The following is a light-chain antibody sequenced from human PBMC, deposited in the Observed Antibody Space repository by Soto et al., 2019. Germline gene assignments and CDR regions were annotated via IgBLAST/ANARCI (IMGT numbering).Light chain of an antibody. CDR3: QQYTDWPLT. J-gene: IGKJ1*01. Sequence: VMTQSPAALSVSPGERATLFCRASESVTSNYLAWYDHEPGQARRVLICGVSSRANGGRDRFSGSGSGTDFPLTISTLEPEDFAVYYCQQYTDWPLTFGQGTKVEIK. CDR2: GVS. V-gene: IGKV3-20*01. CDR1: ESVTSNY.